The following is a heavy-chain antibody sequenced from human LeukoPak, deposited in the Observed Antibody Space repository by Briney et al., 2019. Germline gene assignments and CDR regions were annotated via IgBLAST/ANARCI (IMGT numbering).Heavy chain of an antibody. CDR3: ARDSSGWYHWFDP. V-gene: IGHV1-8*03. CDR2: MNPNSGNT. J-gene: IGHJ5*02. Sequence: ASVKLSCKSSGYTFTSYDINWVRQATGQGLEWMGWMNPNSGNTGYAQKFQGRVTITRNTSISTAYMELSSLRSEDTAVYYCARDSSGWYHWFDPWGQGTLVTVSS. CDR1: GYTFTSYD. D-gene: IGHD6-19*01.